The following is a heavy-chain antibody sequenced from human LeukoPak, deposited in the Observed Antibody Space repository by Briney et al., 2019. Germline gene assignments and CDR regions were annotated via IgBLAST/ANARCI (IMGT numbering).Heavy chain of an antibody. V-gene: IGHV1-46*01. Sequence: ASVKVSCKASGHTFTCYYMHWVRQAPGQGIEWMGIINPSGGSTSYAQQFQGRVTMTRHTSTSTVYMELSSLRAEDRAVYYCARKYRPYYFDFWGQGTLVTVSS. J-gene: IGHJ4*02. D-gene: IGHD6-6*01. CDR1: GHTFTCYY. CDR3: ARKYRPYYFDF. CDR2: INPSGGST.